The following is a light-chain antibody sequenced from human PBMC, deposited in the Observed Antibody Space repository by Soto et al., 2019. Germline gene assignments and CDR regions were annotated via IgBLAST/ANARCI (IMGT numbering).Light chain of an antibody. CDR3: SSYTSSSPYV. CDR2: DVT. J-gene: IGLJ1*01. V-gene: IGLV2-14*01. Sequence: QSVLTQPASVSGSPGQSITISCSGTSSDIGTYKYVSWYQQHPGKAPKLMIYDVTNRPSGVSNRFSGSKSGNTASLTISGLQAEDEADYYCSSYTSSSPYVFGTGTKLTVL. CDR1: SSDIGTYKY.